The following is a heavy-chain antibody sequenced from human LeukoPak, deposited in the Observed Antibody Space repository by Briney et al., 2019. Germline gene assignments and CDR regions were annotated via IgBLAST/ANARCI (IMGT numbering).Heavy chain of an antibody. D-gene: IGHD2-15*01. CDR3: AKQLGYCSDGSCYFPY. V-gene: IGHV3-23*01. CDR2: ISGSAHKI. Sequence: GGSLRLSCAASGFTFSSYSMNWVRQAPGKGLDWVSVISGSAHKIRYADSVKGRFTISRDNSKNIVYLQMNNLRVEDTAVYYCAKQLGYCSDGSCYFPYWGQGTLVTVSS. J-gene: IGHJ4*02. CDR1: GFTFSSYS.